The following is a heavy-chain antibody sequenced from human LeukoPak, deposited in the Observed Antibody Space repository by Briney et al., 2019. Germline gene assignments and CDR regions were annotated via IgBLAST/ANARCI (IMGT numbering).Heavy chain of an antibody. D-gene: IGHD6-19*01. J-gene: IGHJ4*02. CDR1: GFTFSSYS. CDR2: ISSSSSYI. V-gene: IGHV3-21*01. Sequence: GGSLRLSCAASGFTFSSYSMNWVRQAPGKGLEWVSSISSSSSYIYYADSVKGRFTISRDNAKNSLYLQMNSLRAEDTAVYYCARDRGSGWCLGYWGQGTLVTVSS. CDR3: ARDRGSGWCLGY.